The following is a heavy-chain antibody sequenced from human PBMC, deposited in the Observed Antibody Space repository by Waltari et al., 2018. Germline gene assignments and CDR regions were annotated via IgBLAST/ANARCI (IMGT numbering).Heavy chain of an antibody. CDR2: INAGNGNT. CDR3: ARDFDYGDDNYFDY. CDR1: GYTFTSYA. D-gene: IGHD4-17*01. V-gene: IGHV1-3*01. Sequence: QVQLVQSGAEVKKPGASVKVSCKASGYTFTSYAMHWVCQAPGQRLEWMGWINAGNGNTKYSQKFQGRVTITRDTSASTAYMELSSLRSEDTAVYYCARDFDYGDDNYFDYWGQGTLVTVSS. J-gene: IGHJ4*02.